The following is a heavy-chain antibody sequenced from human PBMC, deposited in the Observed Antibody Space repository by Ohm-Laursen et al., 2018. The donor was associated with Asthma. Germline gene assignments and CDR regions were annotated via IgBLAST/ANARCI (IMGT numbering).Heavy chain of an antibody. V-gene: IGHV1-8*01. J-gene: IGHJ4*02. D-gene: IGHD4-17*01. CDR2: MNPNSGNT. CDR1: GYTFTSYD. CDR3: ARDYQYGDYVGYFDY. Sequence: SSVKVSCKASGYTFTSYDINWVRQATGQGLEWMGWMNPNSGNTGYAQKFQGRVTMTTDTSTSTAYMELRSLRSDDTAVYYCARDYQYGDYVGYFDYWGQGTLVTVSS.